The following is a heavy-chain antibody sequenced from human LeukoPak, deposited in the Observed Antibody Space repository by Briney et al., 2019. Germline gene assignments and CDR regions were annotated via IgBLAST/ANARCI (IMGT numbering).Heavy chain of an antibody. CDR2: ISSSSNYI. J-gene: IGHJ3*01. CDR1: GFTFSSYG. Sequence: PGGSLRLSCAASGFTFSSYGMHWVRQAPGKGLEWVSSISSSSNYIYYADSVKGRFTISRDNAKSSLSLQMNSLSADDTAVYYCARDGYNSANGIDVWGQGTMVTVSS. V-gene: IGHV3-21*01. CDR3: ARDGYNSANGIDV. D-gene: IGHD1-1*01.